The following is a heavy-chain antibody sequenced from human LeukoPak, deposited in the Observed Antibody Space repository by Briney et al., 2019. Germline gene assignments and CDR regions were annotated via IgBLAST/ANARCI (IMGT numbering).Heavy chain of an antibody. J-gene: IGHJ5*02. D-gene: IGHD3-10*01. V-gene: IGHV3-30*02. CDR3: AKDADDYYGSGSHPSFDP. Sequence: PGGSLRLSCAASGFTFSSYGMHWVRQAPGKGLEWVAFIRYDGNNKYYADSVKGRFTISRDNSKNTLYLQMKSLRAEDTAVYYCAKDADDYYGSGSHPSFDPWGQGTLVTVSS. CDR2: IRYDGNNK. CDR1: GFTFSSYG.